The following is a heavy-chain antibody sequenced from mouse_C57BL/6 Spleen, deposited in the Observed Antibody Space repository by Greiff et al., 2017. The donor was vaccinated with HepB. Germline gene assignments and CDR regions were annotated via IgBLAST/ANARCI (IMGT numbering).Heavy chain of an antibody. J-gene: IGHJ2*01. V-gene: IGHV5-17*01. D-gene: IGHD2-4*01. CDR1: GFTFSDYG. CDR2: ISSGSSTI. Sequence: EVKLVESGGGLVKPGGSLKLSCAASGFTFSDYGMHWVRQAPEKGLEWVAYISSGSSTIYYADTVKGRFTISRDNAKNTLFLQMTSLRSEDTAMYYCARRPPGDYDEYYFDYWGQGTTLTVSS. CDR3: ARRPPGDYDEYYFDY.